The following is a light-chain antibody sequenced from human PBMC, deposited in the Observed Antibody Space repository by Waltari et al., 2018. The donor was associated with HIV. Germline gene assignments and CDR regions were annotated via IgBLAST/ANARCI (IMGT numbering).Light chain of an antibody. CDR1: SSHIGPNY. V-gene: IGLV1-51*02. Sequence: QSVLTQPPSVSAAPGPKVTISCSRPSSHIGPNYVSCYQQPPGTAPKLLTYENNKRPSGVPDRFSGSKSGTSATLGITGLQTGDEADYYCGTWDSSLSAGVFGGGTKVTV. CDR3: GTWDSSLSAGV. CDR2: ENN. J-gene: IGLJ3*02.